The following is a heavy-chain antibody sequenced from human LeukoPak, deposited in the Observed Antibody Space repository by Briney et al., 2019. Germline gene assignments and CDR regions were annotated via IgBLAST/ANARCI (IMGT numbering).Heavy chain of an antibody. D-gene: IGHD3-22*01. J-gene: IGHJ4*02. V-gene: IGHV4-34*01. CDR3: ARSKDGSGFAAY. Sequence: SQTLSLTCAVYGGSFSGYYWTWIRQPPGKGLEWIGEINHSGNTNYNPSLKSRVAISVDTSKNQFSLKLSSVIAADTAMYYCARSKDGSGFAAYWGQGTQVTVSS. CDR2: INHSGNT. CDR1: GGSFSGYY.